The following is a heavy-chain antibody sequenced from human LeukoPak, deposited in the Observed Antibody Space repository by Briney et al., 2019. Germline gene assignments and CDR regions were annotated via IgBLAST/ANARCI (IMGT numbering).Heavy chain of an antibody. J-gene: IGHJ6*02. CDR1: RFTFSNYA. CDR2: ISYDGGSG. V-gene: IGHV3-30*04. Sequence: GGSLRLSCAASRFTFSNYAMHWVRQAPGKGLEWVAVISYDGGSGHYADSVKGRFIISRDNSKSMLYLQMDSLRVEDTAVYYCARAAYKIVDRHYYYGMDVWGQGTTVTVSS. CDR3: ARAAYKIVDRHYYYGMDV. D-gene: IGHD1-26*01.